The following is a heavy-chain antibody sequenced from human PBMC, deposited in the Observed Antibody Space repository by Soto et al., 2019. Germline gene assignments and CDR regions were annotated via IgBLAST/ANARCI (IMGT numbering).Heavy chain of an antibody. V-gene: IGHV3-30*18. J-gene: IGHJ6*02. D-gene: IGHD5-18*01. CDR3: AKAGQAMVRFRGSESYGRDV. Sequence: QVQLVESGGGVVQPGRSLRLSCAASGFTFSSYGMHWVRQAPGKGLEWVAVISYDGSNKYYADSVKGRFTISRDNSKKMLYLQMNSLRAEYTAVYYCAKAGQAMVRFRGSESYGRDVWGQGTTFTVSS. CDR2: ISYDGSNK. CDR1: GFTFSSYG.